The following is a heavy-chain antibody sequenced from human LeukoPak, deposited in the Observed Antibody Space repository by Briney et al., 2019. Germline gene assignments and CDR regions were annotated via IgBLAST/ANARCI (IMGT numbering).Heavy chain of an antibody. V-gene: IGHV4-59*01. CDR2: IYYSGST. CDR3: AREGPIAAHINWFDP. J-gene: IGHJ5*02. Sequence: SETLSLTCTVSGGSISSYYWSWIRQPPGKGLEWIGYIYYSGSTNYNPSLKSRVTISVDTSKNQFSLKLSSVTAADTAVYYCAREGPIAAHINWFDPWGQGTLVTVSS. D-gene: IGHD6-6*01. CDR1: GGSISSYY.